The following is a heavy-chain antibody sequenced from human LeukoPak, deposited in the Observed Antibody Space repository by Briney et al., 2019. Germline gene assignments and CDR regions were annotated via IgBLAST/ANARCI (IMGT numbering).Heavy chain of an antibody. V-gene: IGHV3-21*01. CDR1: GFDFSSYS. CDR2: ISNSRGNI. Sequence: GGSVRYFCATSGFDFSSYSMNWVRQAPGKGLEWVSSISNSRGNIFYADSVMGRFTIYRDNAKNSLYLQMNSLGAEDTAIYYCARDHSAMDTPFDYWGQGTLVTVSS. CDR3: ARDHSAMDTPFDY. J-gene: IGHJ4*02. D-gene: IGHD5-18*01.